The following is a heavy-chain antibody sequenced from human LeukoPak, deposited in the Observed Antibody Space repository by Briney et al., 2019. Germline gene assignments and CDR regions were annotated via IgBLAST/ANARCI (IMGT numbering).Heavy chain of an antibody. V-gene: IGHV3-30*04. Sequence: PGGSLRLSCAASGFTFSSYAMHWVRQAPGKGLEWVAVISYDGSNKYYADSVKGRFTISRDNSKNTLYLQMNSLRAEDTAVYYCARDSDVVVVAAGYYFDYWGQGTLVTVSS. CDR2: ISYDGSNK. D-gene: IGHD2-15*01. CDR1: GFTFSSYA. CDR3: ARDSDVVVVAAGYYFDY. J-gene: IGHJ4*02.